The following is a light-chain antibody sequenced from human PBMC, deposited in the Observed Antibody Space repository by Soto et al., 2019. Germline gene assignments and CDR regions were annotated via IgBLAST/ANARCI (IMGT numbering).Light chain of an antibody. CDR3: QQYNDWPPYT. Sequence: EIVMTQSPVTLSVSPGERATLSCRASQSVRRNLAWYQQKPGQPPRLLIYDASTRATGIPARFSGGASGTEFTLTISSLQSEDFAVYYCQQYNDWPPYTFGQGTKLEIK. CDR2: DAS. J-gene: IGKJ2*01. CDR1: QSVRRN. V-gene: IGKV3-15*01.